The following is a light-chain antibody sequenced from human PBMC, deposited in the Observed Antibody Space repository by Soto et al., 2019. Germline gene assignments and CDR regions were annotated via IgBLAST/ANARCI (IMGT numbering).Light chain of an antibody. CDR3: CSYATGSTLV. J-gene: IGLJ3*02. CDR1: SSDVGGYNL. Sequence: QSVLTQPASVSGSPGQSITISCCGTSSDVGGYNLVSWYQHHPGKAPKLMIYGASERPSGVSNRFSGSKSGNTASLTSSGLQAEDEADYYCCSYATGSTLVFGAGTKLTVL. CDR2: GAS. V-gene: IGLV2-23*01.